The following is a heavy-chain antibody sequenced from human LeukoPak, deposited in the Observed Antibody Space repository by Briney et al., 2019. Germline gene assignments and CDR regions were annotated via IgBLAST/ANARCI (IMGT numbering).Heavy chain of an antibody. D-gene: IGHD2-15*01. CDR2: TSSSSDFL. Sequence: GGSLRLSCTASGFTFTTYNMNWVRQAPGKGLEWISSTSSSSDFLYYSDSVKGRFTISRDNAKNSLYLQMNSLRAEDTAVYYCALGGSYHFYFDNWGQGTLVTVSS. V-gene: IGHV3-21*01. J-gene: IGHJ4*02. CDR1: GFTFTTYN. CDR3: ALGGSYHFYFDN.